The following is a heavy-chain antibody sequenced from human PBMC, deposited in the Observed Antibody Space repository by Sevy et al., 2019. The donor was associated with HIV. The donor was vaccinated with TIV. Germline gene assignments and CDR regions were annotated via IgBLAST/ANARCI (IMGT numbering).Heavy chain of an antibody. CDR3: AKGDGIWRGSHKVRADFQH. CDR2: ISGSGGST. D-gene: IGHD3-3*01. J-gene: IGHJ1*01. V-gene: IGHV3-23*01. Sequence: GGSLRLSCAASGFTFSSYAMSWVRQAPGKGLEWVSAISGSGGSTYYADSVKGRFTISRDNSKNTLYLQMNSLRAEDTAVYYCAKGDGIWRGSHKVRADFQHWGQGTLVTVSS. CDR1: GFTFSSYA.